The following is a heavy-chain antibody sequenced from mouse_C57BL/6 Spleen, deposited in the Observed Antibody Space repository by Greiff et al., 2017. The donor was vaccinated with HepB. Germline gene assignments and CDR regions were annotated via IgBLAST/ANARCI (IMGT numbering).Heavy chain of an antibody. Sequence: VQLQQSGAELMKPGASVKLSCKATGYTFTGYWIEWVKQRPGHGLEWIGEILPGIGSTNYNEKFKGKATFTSDTSSNTAYVQLRSQTTEDSAIYYCARRLYDSTYYFDYWGQGTTHTVPS. J-gene: IGHJ2*01. CDR2: ILPGIGST. CDR3: ARRLYDSTYYFDY. V-gene: IGHV1-9*01. CDR1: GYTFTGYW. D-gene: IGHD1-1*01.